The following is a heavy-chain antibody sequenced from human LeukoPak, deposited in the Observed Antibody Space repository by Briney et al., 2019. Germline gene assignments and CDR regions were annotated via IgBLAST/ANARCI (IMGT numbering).Heavy chain of an antibody. CDR1: GYTFTSYG. CDR3: ARVGQYYYDSSGYYSSRWFDP. CDR2: IIPIFGTA. D-gene: IGHD3-22*01. J-gene: IGHJ5*02. Sequence: SAKVSCKASGYTFTSYGISWVRQAPGQGLEWMGGIIPIFGTANYAQKFQGRVTITADKSTSTAYMELSSLRSEDTAVYYCARVGQYYYDSSGYYSSRWFDPWGQGTLVTVSS. V-gene: IGHV1-69*06.